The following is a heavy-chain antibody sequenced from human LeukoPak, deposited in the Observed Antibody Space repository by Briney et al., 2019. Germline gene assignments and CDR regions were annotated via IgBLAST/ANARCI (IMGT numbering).Heavy chain of an antibody. D-gene: IGHD3-22*01. CDR3: ARDSDSSGYFDY. Sequence: ASVKVSCKASGYTFTGYYIHCVRQTPGQGPEWMGWINPDSGGTNYAQKFQGRVTMSRDTSISTAYMEVSRLRSDDTAVYYCARDSDSSGYFDYWGQGTLVTVSS. CDR1: GYTFTGYY. CDR2: INPDSGGT. J-gene: IGHJ4*02. V-gene: IGHV1-2*02.